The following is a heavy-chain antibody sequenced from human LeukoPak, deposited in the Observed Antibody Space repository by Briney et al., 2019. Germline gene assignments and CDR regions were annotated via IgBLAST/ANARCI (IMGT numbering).Heavy chain of an antibody. CDR3: ASSGSYRFDY. J-gene: IGHJ4*02. Sequence: GGSLRLTCAASGFTFSSYSMNWVRQAPGKGLEWVSHITASGTAMFYADSVKGRFTISRDNAKNSLYLQMNSLRDEDTAVYYCASSGSYRFDYWGQGTLVTVSS. D-gene: IGHD1-26*01. CDR2: ITASGTAM. CDR1: GFTFSSYS. V-gene: IGHV3-48*02.